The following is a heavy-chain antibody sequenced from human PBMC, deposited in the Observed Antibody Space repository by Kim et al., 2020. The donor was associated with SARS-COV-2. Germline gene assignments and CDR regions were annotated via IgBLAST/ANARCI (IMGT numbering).Heavy chain of an antibody. CDR3: TRDKISRIYYYYYGMGV. CDR1: GFDFEDYA. D-gene: IGHD3-3*02. CDR2: MSYNNGNT. Sequence: GGSLRLSCAASGFDFEDYAMHWVRQVPGKGLEWVAGMSYNNGNTAYADSVKGRFIISRDNAKRSLFLQMNGLTTEDTALYYCTRDKISRIYYYYYGMGVWGQGTTVTVS. J-gene: IGHJ6*02. V-gene: IGHV3-9*01.